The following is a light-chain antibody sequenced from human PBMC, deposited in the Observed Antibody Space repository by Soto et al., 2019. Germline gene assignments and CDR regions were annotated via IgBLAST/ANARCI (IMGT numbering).Light chain of an antibody. CDR1: SSDVGSYNR. J-gene: IGLJ2*01. Sequence: QSVLTQPPSVSGSPGQSVTISCTGTSSDVGSYNRVSWYQQPPGTAPKLMIYEVSNRPSGVPDLFSGSKSGNTASLTISGIQAEDEADYYCSSYTSSPVFGGGTKLTVL. CDR2: EVS. V-gene: IGLV2-18*02. CDR3: SSYTSSPV.